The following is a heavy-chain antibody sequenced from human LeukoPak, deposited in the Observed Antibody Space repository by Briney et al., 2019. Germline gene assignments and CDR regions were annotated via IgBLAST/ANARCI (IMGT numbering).Heavy chain of an antibody. J-gene: IGHJ6*02. CDR3: ARDLGATIPVYYYYYGMDV. D-gene: IGHD5-12*01. Sequence: ASVKVSCKASGYTFTSYAMHWVRQAPGQRLEWMGWINAGNGNTKYSQKFQGRVTITRDTSASTAYMELSSLRSEDTAVYYCARDLGATIPVYYYYYGMDVWGQGTTVTVSS. CDR1: GYTFTSYA. CDR2: INAGNGNT. V-gene: IGHV1-3*01.